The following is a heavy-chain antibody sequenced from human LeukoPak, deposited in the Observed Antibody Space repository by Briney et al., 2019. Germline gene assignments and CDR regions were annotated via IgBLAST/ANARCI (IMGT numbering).Heavy chain of an antibody. CDR3: ARGGVDY. CDR1: GFTFSSYW. D-gene: IGHD3-16*01. CDR2: INNDGSTT. J-gene: IGHJ4*02. Sequence: GGSLRLSCAASGFTFSSYWMHWARQAPGKGLVWVSRINNDGSTTTYADSVKGRFTISRDNAKNTLYLQMNSLRVEDTAVYYCARGGVDYWGQGTLVTISS. V-gene: IGHV3-74*01.